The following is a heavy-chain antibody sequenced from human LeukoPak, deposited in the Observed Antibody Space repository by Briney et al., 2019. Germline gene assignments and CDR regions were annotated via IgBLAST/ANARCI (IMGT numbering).Heavy chain of an antibody. Sequence: QSGGSLRLSCAASGFTFSSYWMHWVRQAPGKGLAWVSRINSDGSSTSYADSVKGRFTISRDNAKNTLYLQMNSLRAEDTAVYYCGRTGTTFIDYWGQGTLVTVSS. V-gene: IGHV3-74*01. D-gene: IGHD1-1*01. CDR3: GRTGTTFIDY. J-gene: IGHJ4*02. CDR1: GFTFSSYW. CDR2: INSDGSST.